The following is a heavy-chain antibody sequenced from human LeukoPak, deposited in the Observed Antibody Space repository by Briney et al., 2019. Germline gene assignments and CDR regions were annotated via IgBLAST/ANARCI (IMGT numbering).Heavy chain of an antibody. J-gene: IGHJ4*02. CDR3: AKDIGDLLNPYFDY. D-gene: IGHD2-2*02. CDR2: IWYDGSNK. V-gene: IGHV3-30*02. CDR1: GFTFSSYG. Sequence: PGGSLRLSCAASGFTFSSYGMHWVRQAPGKGLEWVAVIWYDGSNKYYADSVKGRFTISRDNSKNTLYLQMNSLRAEDTAVYYCAKDIGDLLNPYFDYWGQGTLVTVSS.